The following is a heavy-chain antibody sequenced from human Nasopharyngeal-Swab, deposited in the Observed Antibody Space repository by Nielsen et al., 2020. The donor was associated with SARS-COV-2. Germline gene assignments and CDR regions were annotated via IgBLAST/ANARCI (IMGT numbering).Heavy chain of an antibody. CDR1: GFTVSGNF. V-gene: IGHV3-53*01. CDR2: IYSAGQT. CDR3: AKDTYCSTTGCYNGMDV. J-gene: IGHJ6*02. D-gene: IGHD2-2*02. Sequence: GESLKISCAASGFTVSGNFMTWVRQAPGKGLEWVSVIYSAGQTNYADSVKGRFTISRDNSKNTLFLQMNSLRPEDTAVYYCAKDTYCSTTGCYNGMDVWGQGTTVTVSS.